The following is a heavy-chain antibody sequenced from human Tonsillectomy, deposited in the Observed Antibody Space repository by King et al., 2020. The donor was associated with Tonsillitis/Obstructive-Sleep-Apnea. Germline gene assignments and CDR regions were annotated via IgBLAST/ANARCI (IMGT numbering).Heavy chain of an antibody. CDR1: GYTFTGYY. V-gene: IGHV1-2*02. CDR3: ARPLGQLGKRRDWFDP. D-gene: IGHD7-27*01. CDR2: INPNSGGT. J-gene: IGHJ5*02. Sequence: VQLVESGAEVKKPGASVKVSCKASGYTFTGYYMHWVRQAPGQGLEWMGWINPNSGGTNYAQKFQGRVTMTRDTSISTAYMELSRLRSDDTAVYYCARPLGQLGKRRDWFDPWGQGTLVTVSS.